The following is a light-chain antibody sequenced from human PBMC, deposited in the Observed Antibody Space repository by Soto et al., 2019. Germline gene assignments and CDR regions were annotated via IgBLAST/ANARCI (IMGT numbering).Light chain of an antibody. CDR2: DAF. CDR3: QQYDSLGT. CDR1: QSIRGW. V-gene: IGKV1-5*01. J-gene: IGKJ1*01. Sequence: DIQMTQSPSTLSASVGDRVTITCRASQSIRGWLAWYQQKPGKAPKLLIYDAFSLESGVPSRFSGSGSGTEFTLPISSLQPDGFATYYRQQYDSLGTFGQGTKVEIK.